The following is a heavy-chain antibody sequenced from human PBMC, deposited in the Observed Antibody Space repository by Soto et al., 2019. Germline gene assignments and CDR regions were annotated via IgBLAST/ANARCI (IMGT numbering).Heavy chain of an antibody. Sequence: EAQLVESGGGLVQPGGSLRLSCAASGFTFSNSWMTWVRQTPGKGLEWVANMNPDGSTKNYVDSVKGRFTISRDNAQNSLYLQMNSLRAEDTAVLYCARHCHYCIDVWGRGTTVTVSS. D-gene: IGHD2-21*02. J-gene: IGHJ6*03. CDR1: GFTFSNSW. V-gene: IGHV3-7*01. CDR2: MNPDGSTK. CDR3: ARHCHYCIDV.